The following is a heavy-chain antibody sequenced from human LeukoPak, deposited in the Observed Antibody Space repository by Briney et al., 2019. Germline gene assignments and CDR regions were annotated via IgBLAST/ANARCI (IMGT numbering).Heavy chain of an antibody. Sequence: GGSLRLSCAASGFTFSSYSMKWVRQAPGKGLEWVSVIYSGGSTYYADSVKGRFTISRDNSKNTLYLQMKSLRAEDTAVYYCARERNLEIAVAGTIFDYWGQGTLVTVSS. V-gene: IGHV3-66*01. J-gene: IGHJ4*02. CDR3: ARERNLEIAVAGTIFDY. D-gene: IGHD6-19*01. CDR1: GFTFSSYS. CDR2: IYSGGST.